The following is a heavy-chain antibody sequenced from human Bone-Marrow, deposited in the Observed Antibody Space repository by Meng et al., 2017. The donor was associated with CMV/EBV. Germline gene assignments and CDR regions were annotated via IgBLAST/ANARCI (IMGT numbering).Heavy chain of an antibody. Sequence: GESLKISCAASGFTFSSYWMHWVRQAPGKGLVWVSRINSDGSSTSYADSVKGRFTISRDNAKNSLYLQMNSLRAEDTAVYYCARDTRELLPDWYFDLWGRGTLVTVSS. J-gene: IGHJ2*01. V-gene: IGHV3-74*01. D-gene: IGHD1-26*01. CDR1: GFTFSSYW. CDR2: INSDGSST. CDR3: ARDTRELLPDWYFDL.